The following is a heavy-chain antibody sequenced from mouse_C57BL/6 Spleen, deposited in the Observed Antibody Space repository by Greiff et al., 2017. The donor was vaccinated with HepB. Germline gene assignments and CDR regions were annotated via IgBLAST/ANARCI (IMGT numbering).Heavy chain of an antibody. CDR3: ARVVYYGPIFAY. J-gene: IGHJ3*01. V-gene: IGHV1-22*01. CDR1: GYTFTDYN. D-gene: IGHD2-1*01. CDR2: INPNNGGT. Sequence: VQLQQSGPELVKPGASVKMSCKASGYTFTDYNMHWVKQSHGKSLEWIGYINPNNGGTSYNQKFKGKATLTVNKSSSTAYMELRSLTSEDSAVYYCARVVYYGPIFAYWGQGTLVTVSA.